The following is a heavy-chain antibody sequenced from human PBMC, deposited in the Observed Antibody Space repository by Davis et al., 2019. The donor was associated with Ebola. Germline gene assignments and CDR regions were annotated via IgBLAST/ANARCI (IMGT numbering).Heavy chain of an antibody. Sequence: GESLKISCAASGFTFSSYSMNWVRQAPGKGLEWVSSISSSSSYIYYADSVKGRFTISRDNAKNSLYLQMNSPRAEDTAVYYCARDLGFNWFDPWGQGTLVTVSS. CDR3: ARDLGFNWFDP. V-gene: IGHV3-21*01. CDR1: GFTFSSYS. CDR2: ISSSSSYI. J-gene: IGHJ5*02.